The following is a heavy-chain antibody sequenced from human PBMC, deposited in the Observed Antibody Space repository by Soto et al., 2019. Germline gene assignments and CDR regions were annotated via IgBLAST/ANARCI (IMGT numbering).Heavy chain of an antibody. Sequence: PSETLSLTCPVSGGSISSGGYYWSWIRQHPGKGLEWIGYIYYSGSTYYNPSLKSRVTISVDTSKNQFSLKLSSVTAADTAVYYCARDRITMVRGVPYYYYGMDVWGQGTTVTVSS. CDR1: GGSISSGGYY. J-gene: IGHJ6*02. CDR2: IYYSGST. V-gene: IGHV4-31*02. D-gene: IGHD3-10*01. CDR3: ARDRITMVRGVPYYYYGMDV.